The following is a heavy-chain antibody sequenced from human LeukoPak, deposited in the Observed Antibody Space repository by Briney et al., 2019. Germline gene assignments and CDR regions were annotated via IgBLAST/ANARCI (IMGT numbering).Heavy chain of an antibody. CDR1: GFIFSSYA. D-gene: IGHD2-15*01. J-gene: IGHJ4*02. CDR3: VRDNPRCCGVVPANIDDY. Sequence: GGSLRLSCAASGFIFSSYAMSWVRQAPGKGLEWVSYINGGSSPIYYADSVRGRFTISRDNAKNSLYLQMNSLRAEDTAVYYCVRDNPRCCGVVPANIDDYWGQGTLVTVSS. CDR2: INGGSSPI. V-gene: IGHV3-48*01.